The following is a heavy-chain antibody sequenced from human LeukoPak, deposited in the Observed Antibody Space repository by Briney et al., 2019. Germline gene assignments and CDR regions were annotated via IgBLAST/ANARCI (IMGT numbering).Heavy chain of an antibody. J-gene: IGHJ4*02. CDR3: TRDRDHGTKDS. CDR2: IYYRGNT. Sequence: PSETLSLTCTVSGGSFTDYYWGWIRQPPGKGLEWIGSIYYRGNTFYNPSLRNRVSISIDTSKGRFSLNLNSVTAADTAVYFCTRDRDHGTKDSWGQGTLVTVS. CDR1: GGSFTDYY. V-gene: IGHV4-39*07. D-gene: IGHD5-24*01.